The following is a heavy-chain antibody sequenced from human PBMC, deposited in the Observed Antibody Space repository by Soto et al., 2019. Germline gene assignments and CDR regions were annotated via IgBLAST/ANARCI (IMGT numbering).Heavy chain of an antibody. Sequence: QVRLVESGGGVGQAGRSLRLSCEASGFTFRDYGMNWVRQAPGKGLEWVGVILYDGSESYYADSVKGRFSFSRDNSNNILYLQMNSLRTEDTAVYYCVKGGPEAGRDFDYWGQGTLVTVSS. D-gene: IGHD6-19*01. J-gene: IGHJ4*02. V-gene: IGHV3-30*18. CDR2: ILYDGSES. CDR3: VKGGPEAGRDFDY. CDR1: GFTFRDYG.